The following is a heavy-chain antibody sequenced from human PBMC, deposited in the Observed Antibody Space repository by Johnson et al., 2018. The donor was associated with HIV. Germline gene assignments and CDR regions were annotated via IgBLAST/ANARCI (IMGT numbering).Heavy chain of an antibody. J-gene: IGHJ3*02. D-gene: IGHD3-10*01. CDR1: GFTFSSYA. Sequence: QVQLVESGGGVVQPGRSLRLSCAASGFTFSSYAMHWVRQAPDKGLEWVAVISSDGSNKYFADSVKGRFTISRDNSKDTLYLQMNSLRPEDTAVYYCAKVGSYYPSTGGNAFDIWGQGTMVTVSS. CDR2: ISSDGSNK. CDR3: AKVGSYYPSTGGNAFDI. V-gene: IGHV3-30*04.